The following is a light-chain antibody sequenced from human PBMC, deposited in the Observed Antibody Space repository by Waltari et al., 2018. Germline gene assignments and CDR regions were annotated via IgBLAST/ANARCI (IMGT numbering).Light chain of an antibody. V-gene: IGKV3-11*01. Sequence: EIVLTQSPATLSLSPGERATLSCRASQSVSSDLAWFLQKPGQAPRLLIYDASDRATGIPARFSGSGSGTDLTLTISSLEPEDFAVYYCQQRSNWPFTFGGGTKVEIK. J-gene: IGKJ4*01. CDR1: QSVSSD. CDR3: QQRSNWPFT. CDR2: DAS.